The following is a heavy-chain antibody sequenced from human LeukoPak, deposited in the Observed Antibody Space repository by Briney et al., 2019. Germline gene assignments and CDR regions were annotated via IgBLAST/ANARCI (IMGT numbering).Heavy chain of an antibody. V-gene: IGHV4-39*01. CDR1: GGSISSSRYY. CDR2: IYYSGST. CDR3: ARRGIATRTSLFDY. J-gene: IGHJ4*02. Sequence: RTSETLSLTCTVSGGSISSSRYYWGWIRQPSGKGLEWIGSIYYSGSTYYNPSLKSRVTISVDTSKNQFSLKLSSVTAADTAVYYCARRGIATRTSLFDYWGQGTLVTVSS. D-gene: IGHD6-6*01.